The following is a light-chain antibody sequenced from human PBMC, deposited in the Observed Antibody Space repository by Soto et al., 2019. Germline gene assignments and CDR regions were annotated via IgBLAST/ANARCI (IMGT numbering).Light chain of an antibody. CDR2: GAS. J-gene: IGKJ1*01. CDR3: QQYGSSPWT. CDR1: QSVSSSY. Sequence: EIVMTQSPATLSVSPVEIVTLSFMASQSVSSSYLAWYQQNPGQAPRLLIYGASSRATGIPDRFSGSGSGTDFTLTISRLEPEDFAVYYCQQYGSSPWTFGQGTKVDIK. V-gene: IGKV3-20*01.